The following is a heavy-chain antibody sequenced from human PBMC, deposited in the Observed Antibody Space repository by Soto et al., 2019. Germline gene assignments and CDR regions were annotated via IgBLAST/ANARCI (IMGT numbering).Heavy chain of an antibody. J-gene: IGHJ3*02. CDR1: GFTFSSYA. V-gene: IGHV3-23*01. D-gene: IGHD3-3*01. CDR2: ISGSGGST. CDR3: AKAAHYDFWSGYAFDI. Sequence: GGSLRLSCAAFGFTFSSYAMSWVRQAPGKGLEWVSAISGSGGSTYYADSVKGRFTISRDNSKNTLYLQMNSLRAEDTAVYYCAKAAHYDFWSGYAFDIWGQGTMVTVSS.